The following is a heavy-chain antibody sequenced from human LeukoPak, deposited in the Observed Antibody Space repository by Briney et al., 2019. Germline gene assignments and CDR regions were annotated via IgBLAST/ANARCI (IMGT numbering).Heavy chain of an antibody. Sequence: PGGSLRLSCAASGFTVSSNYMSWVRQAPGKGLEWVSVIYSGGSTYYADSVKGRFTISRDNSKNTLYLQMNSLRAEVTAVYYCARYKGVPGFDYWGQGTLVTVSS. V-gene: IGHV3-66*01. CDR1: GFTVSSNY. CDR2: IYSGGST. CDR3: ARYKGVPGFDY. J-gene: IGHJ4*02. D-gene: IGHD1-1*01.